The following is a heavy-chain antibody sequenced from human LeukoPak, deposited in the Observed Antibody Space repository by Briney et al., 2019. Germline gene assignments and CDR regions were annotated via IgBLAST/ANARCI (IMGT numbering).Heavy chain of an antibody. V-gene: IGHV1-18*01. CDR3: ARYSSWYEDDAFDI. J-gene: IGHJ3*02. CDR2: NSAYKGNT. Sequence: GASVKVPCKASGYTFTSYGTSWVRQAPGQGLEGMGWNSAYKGNTTYAQKIQGRVTITTATSRSTAYMELRSVRSDDTAVYSCARYSSWYEDDAFDIWGQGTMVTVSS. CDR1: GYTFTSYG. D-gene: IGHD6-13*01.